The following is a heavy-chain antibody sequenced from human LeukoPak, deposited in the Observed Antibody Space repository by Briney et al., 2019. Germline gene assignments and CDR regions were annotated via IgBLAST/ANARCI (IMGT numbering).Heavy chain of an antibody. CDR3: TRVIVATKDY. CDR2: IRSKNYGGTT. CDR1: GFTFCDYA. Sequence: GGSLRLSCTGSGFTFCDYAMNWVRQAPGKGLEWVGFIRSKNYGGTTEYAASVKGRFTISRDDSKSIAYLQMNSLKTEDTAMYYCTRVIVATKDYWGQGTLVTVSS. J-gene: IGHJ4*02. V-gene: IGHV3-49*04. D-gene: IGHD5-12*01.